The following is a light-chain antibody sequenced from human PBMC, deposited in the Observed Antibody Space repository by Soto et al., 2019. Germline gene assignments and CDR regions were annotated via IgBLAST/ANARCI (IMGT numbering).Light chain of an antibody. CDR1: QSVSSN. J-gene: IGKJ3*01. V-gene: IGKV3-15*01. CDR3: QQYNNWPPRVT. Sequence: EIVMTQSPATLSVSPGERATLSCRASQSVSSNLARYQQKPGQAPRLLIYGASTRATGIPARFSGSGSGTEFTLTISSLQSEDFAVYYCQQYNNWPPRVTFGPGTKVDI. CDR2: GAS.